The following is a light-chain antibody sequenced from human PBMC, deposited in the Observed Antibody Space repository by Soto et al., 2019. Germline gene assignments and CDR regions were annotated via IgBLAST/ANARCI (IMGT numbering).Light chain of an antibody. CDR2: GAS. V-gene: IGKV3-15*01. Sequence: EIVMTQSPDTLSVSPGERATLSCRASQSVSSNLAWYQQKPGQAPRLLIYGASTRATSIPARFSGSGSGTGFTLTISSLQSEDFAVYYCQQYNDWLTFGGGTKVEIK. J-gene: IGKJ4*01. CDR1: QSVSSN. CDR3: QQYNDWLT.